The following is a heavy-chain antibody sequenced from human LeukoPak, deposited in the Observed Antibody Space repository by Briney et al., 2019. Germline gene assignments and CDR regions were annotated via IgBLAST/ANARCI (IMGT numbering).Heavy chain of an antibody. V-gene: IGHV1-3*01. CDR3: ARVRVVVAATLGAFDI. Sequence: ASVKVSCKASGYTFTSYAMHWVRQAPGQRLEWMGWINAGNGNTKYSQKFQGRVTITRDTSASTAYMELSSLRSEDTAVYYCARVRVVVAATLGAFDIWGQGTMVTVSS. J-gene: IGHJ3*02. CDR1: GYTFTSYA. D-gene: IGHD2-15*01. CDR2: INAGNGNT.